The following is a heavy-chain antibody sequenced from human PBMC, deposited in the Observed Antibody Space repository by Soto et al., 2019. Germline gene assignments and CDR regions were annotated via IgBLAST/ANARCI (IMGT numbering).Heavy chain of an antibody. CDR3: ATFTGYCSSTSCYGVLYYYGMDV. V-gene: IGHV1-24*01. D-gene: IGHD2-2*01. Sequence: GASVKVSCKVSGYTLTESSMHWVRQAPGKGLEWMGGFDPEDGETIYAQKFQGRVTMTEDTSTDTAYMELSSLRSEDTAVYYCATFTGYCSSTSCYGVLYYYGMDVWGQGTTVTVSS. CDR1: GYTLTESS. CDR2: FDPEDGET. J-gene: IGHJ6*02.